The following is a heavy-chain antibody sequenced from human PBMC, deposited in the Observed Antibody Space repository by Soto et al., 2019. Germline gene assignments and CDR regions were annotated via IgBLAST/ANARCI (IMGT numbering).Heavy chain of an antibody. D-gene: IGHD2-2*02. V-gene: IGHV4-34*01. Sequence: QVQLQQWGAGLLKPSETLSLTCAVYGGSFSGYYWSWIRQPPGKGLEWIGEINHSGSTNYNPSLKSRVTISVDTSKNQFYLKLSSVTAADTAVYYCARGLVGYCSSTSCYTFSRWFDPWGQGTLVTVSS. CDR2: INHSGST. J-gene: IGHJ5*02. CDR3: ARGLVGYCSSTSCYTFSRWFDP. CDR1: GGSFSGYY.